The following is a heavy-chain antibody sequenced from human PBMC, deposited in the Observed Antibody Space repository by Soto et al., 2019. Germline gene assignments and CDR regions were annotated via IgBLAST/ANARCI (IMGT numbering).Heavy chain of an antibody. CDR3: ARHRPPGGPGYYYYYYYMDV. D-gene: IGHD1-26*01. Sequence: SETLSLTCTVSGGSISSSSYYWGWIRQPPGKGLEWIGSIYYSGSTYYNPSLKSRVTISVDTSKNQFSLKLSSVTAADTAVYYCARHRPPGGPGYYYYYYYMDVWGKGTTVTVSS. CDR2: IYYSGST. CDR1: GGSISSSSYY. V-gene: IGHV4-39*01. J-gene: IGHJ6*03.